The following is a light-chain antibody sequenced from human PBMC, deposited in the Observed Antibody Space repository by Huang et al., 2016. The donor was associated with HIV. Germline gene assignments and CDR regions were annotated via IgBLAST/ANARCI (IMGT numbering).Light chain of an antibody. Sequence: DIQMTQSPSSLSASVGDRVTITCQASQDIRNYLNWYQQKPGKAPKLLIYDASNLETEVPVRFSGSGSGTNVTFTISSLQSEDIATYYCQQYDNRYTFGQGTKLEI. CDR2: DAS. J-gene: IGKJ2*01. CDR3: QQYDNRYT. CDR1: QDIRNY. V-gene: IGKV1-33*01.